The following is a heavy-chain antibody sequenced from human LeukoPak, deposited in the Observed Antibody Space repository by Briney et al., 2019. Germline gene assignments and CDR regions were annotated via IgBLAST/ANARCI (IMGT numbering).Heavy chain of an antibody. J-gene: IGHJ1*01. CDR1: GYSFTSYW. V-gene: IGHV5-51*01. Sequence: GESLQISCKGSGYSFTSYWIGWVRPMPGKGLEWMGIIYPGDSDTRYSPSFQGQVTISADKSISTAYLQWSSLKASDTAMYYCARTLDFTSAEYFQHWGQGTLVTVSS. D-gene: IGHD2-2*01. CDR2: IYPGDSDT. CDR3: ARTLDFTSAEYFQH.